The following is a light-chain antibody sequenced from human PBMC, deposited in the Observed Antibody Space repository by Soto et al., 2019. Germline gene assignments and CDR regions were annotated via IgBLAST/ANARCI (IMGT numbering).Light chain of an antibody. CDR2: DAS. CDR3: QQRSKWPLT. Sequence: ETVLTQSPATLSLSAGERATLSCRASQSVSSYLAWYQQKPGQAPRLLIYDASNRATGIPARFSGSGSGTDFTLTISSPEPEDFAVYYFQQRSKWPLTFGGGTKVEIK. CDR1: QSVSSY. J-gene: IGKJ4*01. V-gene: IGKV3-11*01.